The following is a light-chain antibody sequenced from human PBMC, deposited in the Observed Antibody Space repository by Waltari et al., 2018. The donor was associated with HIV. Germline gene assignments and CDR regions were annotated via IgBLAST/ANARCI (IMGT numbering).Light chain of an antibody. V-gene: IGLV1-47*01. Sequence: QSVLTQPPSASGTPGQRVTMTCSGSSYNIGSNFVSWYKQVPGTAPKLLVFRSNERPPGVPDRFAGSKSDTSASLAISDLRADDEADDYCASWDDRLSAIVFGGGTKLTVL. CDR1: SYNIGSNF. CDR3: ASWDDRLSAIV. J-gene: IGLJ3*02. CDR2: RSN.